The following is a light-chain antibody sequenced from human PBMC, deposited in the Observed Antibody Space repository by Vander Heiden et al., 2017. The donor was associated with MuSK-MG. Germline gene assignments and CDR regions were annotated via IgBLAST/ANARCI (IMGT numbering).Light chain of an antibody. CDR2: DVS. J-gene: IGLJ2*01. CDR3: CAYAGSNTVI. CDR1: SSDVGGYNS. V-gene: IGLV2-11*01. Sequence: QSALTQPRSVSGSPGQSVTISCPGTSSDVGGYNSVSWYQHHPGKAPKVMIYDVSQRPSGVPVRFSGSKSGNTASLTISGRKAEDEANYYCCAYAGSNTVIFGGGTRLTVL.